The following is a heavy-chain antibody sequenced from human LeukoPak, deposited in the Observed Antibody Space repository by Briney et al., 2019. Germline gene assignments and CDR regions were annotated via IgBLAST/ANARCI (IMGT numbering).Heavy chain of an antibody. V-gene: IGHV4-34*01. J-gene: IGHJ5*02. CDR2: INHSGST. CDR3: ARGVYYYDSSGYYSFDP. D-gene: IGHD3-22*01. Sequence: SETLSLTCAVYGGPFSGYYWSWIRKPPGKGLEWIGEINHSGSTNYNPSLKSRVTISVDTSKNPFSLKLSSVTAADTAVYYCARGVYYYDSSGYYSFDPWGQGTLVTVSS. CDR1: GGPFSGYY.